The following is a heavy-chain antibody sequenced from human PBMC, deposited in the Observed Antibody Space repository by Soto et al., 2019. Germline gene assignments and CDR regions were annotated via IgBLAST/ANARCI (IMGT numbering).Heavy chain of an antibody. J-gene: IGHJ4*02. CDR2: IYYSGTT. Sequence: PSETLSLTCTVSGGSISSSSYSWGWIRQPPGKGLQWIGSIYYSGTTYYNPSLKSRVTISVDTFKNQFSLKLSSVTAADTAVYSCGRQSRRIPIFGLATNNFDYWSQGLSLTVSS. V-gene: IGHV4-39*01. D-gene: IGHD3-3*01. CDR1: GGSISSSSYS. CDR3: GRQSRRIPIFGLATNNFDY.